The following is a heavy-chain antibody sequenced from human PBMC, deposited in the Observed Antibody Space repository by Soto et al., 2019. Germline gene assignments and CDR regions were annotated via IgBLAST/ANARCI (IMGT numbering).Heavy chain of an antibody. V-gene: IGHV4-59*01. J-gene: IGHJ6*02. D-gene: IGHD3-10*01. CDR3: AREGGYYYGSGSYNGYYGMDV. CDR2: IYYSGRT. CDR1: GGSISSYF. Sequence: SETLSLTCTVSGGSISSYFWSWIRQPPGKGLEWIGDIYYSGRTNYNPSVKGRVTISVDTSKNQFSLKRSSVTAADTAVYYCAREGGYYYGSGSYNGYYGMDVWGPGTTVA.